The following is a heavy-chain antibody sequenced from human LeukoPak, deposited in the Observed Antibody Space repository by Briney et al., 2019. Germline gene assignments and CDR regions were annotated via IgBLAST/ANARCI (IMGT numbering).Heavy chain of an antibody. V-gene: IGHV3-21*01. J-gene: IGHJ4*02. CDR2: ISSSSSYI. CDR3: ARPHKNYYDSSGYIL. CDR1: GFTFSSYS. D-gene: IGHD3-22*01. Sequence: GGSLRLSCVASGFTFSSYSMNWVRQAPGKGLEWVSSISSSSSYIYYADSVKGRFTISRDNAKNSLYLQMNSLRAEDTAVYYCARPHKNYYDSSGYILWGQGTLVTVSS.